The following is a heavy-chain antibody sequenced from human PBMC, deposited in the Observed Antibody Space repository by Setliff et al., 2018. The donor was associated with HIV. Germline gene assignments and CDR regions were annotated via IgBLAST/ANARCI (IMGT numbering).Heavy chain of an antibody. CDR3: AKGVAGLQYYYYYMDV. V-gene: IGHV4-34*01. CDR1: GGSFSGYY. D-gene: IGHD6-19*01. Sequence: SETLSLTCAVYGGSFSGYYWTWIRQPPGKGLEWIGEITHSGSTNYNPSLETRVTISVDTSKNQFSLKLSPVTAADTAVYYCAKGVAGLQYYYYYMDVWGKGTTVTVS. CDR2: ITHSGST. J-gene: IGHJ6*03.